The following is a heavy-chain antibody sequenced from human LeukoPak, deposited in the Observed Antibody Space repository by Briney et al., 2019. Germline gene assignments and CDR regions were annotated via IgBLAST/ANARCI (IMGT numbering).Heavy chain of an antibody. D-gene: IGHD3-3*01. CDR2: ISAYNGNT. CDR1: GYTYTSYG. CDR3: ARDRLRFLGGTVDY. J-gene: IGHJ4*02. Sequence: GASVKVSCKASGYTYTSYGTSWVRQAPGQGLEWMGWISAYNGNTNYAQKLQGRVTMTTDTSTSTAYMELRSLRSDDTAVYYCARDRLRFLGGTVDYWGQGTLVTVSS. V-gene: IGHV1-18*01.